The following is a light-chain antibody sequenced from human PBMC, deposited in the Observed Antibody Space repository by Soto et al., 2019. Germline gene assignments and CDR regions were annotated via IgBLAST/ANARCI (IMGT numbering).Light chain of an antibody. CDR3: QQYSNLIT. CDR1: QDVSNY. V-gene: IGKV1-33*01. Sequence: DIQMTQSPSSLSASVGDRVTITGQASQDVSNYLNWYQQKLGKAPKLLIYDESNLETGVPSRFSGSGSGTYFSFTISSLQPEDFATYYCQQYSNLITFGPVTRLEIK. CDR2: DES. J-gene: IGKJ5*01.